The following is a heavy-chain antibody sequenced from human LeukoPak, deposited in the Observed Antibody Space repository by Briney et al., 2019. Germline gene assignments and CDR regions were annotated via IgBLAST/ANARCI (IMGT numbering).Heavy chain of an antibody. D-gene: IGHD3-9*01. Sequence: PSDTLSLTCPLSSGSISSNYGGSVRQPPGKGLECMVYIYCSGSTIYNPSLKSRVTISVGTSKNQFSLKLSSVTAADTAVYYCARNGGYFDWVEIDYWGQGTLVTVSS. V-gene: IGHV4-59*07. CDR3: ARNGGYFDWVEIDY. J-gene: IGHJ4*02. CDR1: SGSISSNY. CDR2: IYCSGST.